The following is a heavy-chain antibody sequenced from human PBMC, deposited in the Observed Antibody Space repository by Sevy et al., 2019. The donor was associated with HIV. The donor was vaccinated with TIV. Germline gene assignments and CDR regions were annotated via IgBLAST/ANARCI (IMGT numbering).Heavy chain of an antibody. CDR1: GFTFSSYG. Sequence: GGSLRLSCAASGFTFSSYGMHWVRQAPGKGLEWVAVIWYDGSNKYYADSVKGRFTISRDNSKNTLYLQMNSLRAEYTAVYYCARVGYYYDSSGYHLLGYYGMDVWGQGTTVTVSS. D-gene: IGHD3-22*01. V-gene: IGHV3-33*01. CDR2: IWYDGSNK. J-gene: IGHJ6*02. CDR3: ARVGYYYDSSGYHLLGYYGMDV.